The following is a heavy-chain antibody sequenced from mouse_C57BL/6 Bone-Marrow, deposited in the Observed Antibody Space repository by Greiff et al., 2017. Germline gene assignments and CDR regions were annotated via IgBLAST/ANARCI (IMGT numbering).Heavy chain of an antibody. CDR1: GYTFTSYW. D-gene: IGHD1-1*01. V-gene: IGHV1-55*01. Sequence: VQLQQSGAELVKPGASVKMSCKASGYTFTSYWITWVKQRPGQGLEWIGDIYPGSGSTNYNEKFKSKATLTVDTSSSTAYMQLSSLTSEDSAVYYCARSPYYCGGSWYFDVWGTGTTVTVSS. CDR3: ARSPYYCGGSWYFDV. CDR2: IYPGSGST. J-gene: IGHJ1*03.